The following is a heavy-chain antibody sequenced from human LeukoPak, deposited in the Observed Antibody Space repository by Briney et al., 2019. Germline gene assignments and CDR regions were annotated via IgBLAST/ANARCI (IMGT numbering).Heavy chain of an antibody. CDR3: AREYSSSLFGY. J-gene: IGHJ4*02. Sequence: ASVKVFCKASGYTFTGHYVHWVRQAPGQGLEWMGWINGNTGDTNYAQRFQGRVTMIRETSISTMYMELSRLRSDDTAVYYCAREYSSSLFGYWGQGTLVTVSS. D-gene: IGHD6-13*01. CDR1: GYTFTGHY. V-gene: IGHV1-2*02. CDR2: INGNTGDT.